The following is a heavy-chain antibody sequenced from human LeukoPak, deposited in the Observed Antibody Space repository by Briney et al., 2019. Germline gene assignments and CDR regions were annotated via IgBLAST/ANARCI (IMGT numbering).Heavy chain of an antibody. CDR2: INPNSVGT. D-gene: IGHD2-2*01. CDR1: GYTFTGYY. J-gene: IGHJ4*02. CDR3: ARDLWYCSSTSCYRAPGY. V-gene: IGHV1-2*06. Sequence: EASVKVSCKASGYTFTGYYMHWVRQAPGQGLEWMGRINPNSVGTNYAQKFQGRVTMTRDTSISTAYMELSRLRSDDTAVYYCARDLWYCSSTSCYRAPGYWGQGTLVTVSS.